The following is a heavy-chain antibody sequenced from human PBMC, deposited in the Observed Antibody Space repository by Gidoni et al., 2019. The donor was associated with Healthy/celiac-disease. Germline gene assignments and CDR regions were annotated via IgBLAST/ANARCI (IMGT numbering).Heavy chain of an antibody. CDR1: GGSISSGSYY. J-gene: IGHJ3*02. CDR3: ARANYYDSSGYSLPNAFDI. V-gene: IGHV4-61*02. Sequence: QVQLQESGPGLVKPSQTLSLTCTVSGGSISSGSYYWSWIRQPAGKGLEWIGRIYTSGSTNYNPSLKSRVTISVDTSKNQFSLKLSSVTAADTAVYYCARANYYDSSGYSLPNAFDIWGQGTMVTVSS. CDR2: IYTSGST. D-gene: IGHD3-22*01.